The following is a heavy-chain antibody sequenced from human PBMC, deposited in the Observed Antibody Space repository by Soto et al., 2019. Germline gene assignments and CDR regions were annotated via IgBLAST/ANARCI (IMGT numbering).Heavy chain of an antibody. CDR1: GFTFSSYW. CDR3: ARVPRRGQEMDV. Sequence: PGGSLRLSCSASGFTFSSYWMSWVRQAPGKGLEWVANIKQDGSEKHYVDSVKGQFIISRDDAKNSLYLEMNSLRVEDTAVYYCARVPRRGQEMDVWGQWTTGTVSS. V-gene: IGHV3-7*03. J-gene: IGHJ6*02. CDR2: IKQDGSEK.